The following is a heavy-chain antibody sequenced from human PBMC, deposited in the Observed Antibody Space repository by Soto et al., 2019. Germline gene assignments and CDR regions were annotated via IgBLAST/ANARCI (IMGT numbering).Heavy chain of an antibody. CDR2: ITGSGSST. CDR1: GFTFSSYA. D-gene: IGHD1-7*01. J-gene: IGHJ6*02. CDR3: AGHPELTGIYYYYGMDV. Sequence: SLRLSCEASGFTFSSYAMTWVRQAPGKGLEWVSTITGSGSSTYYADSVKGRFTISRDNSKNTLYLQMNSLRAEDTAVYYCAGHPELTGIYYYYGMDVWGQGTTVTVSS. V-gene: IGHV3-23*01.